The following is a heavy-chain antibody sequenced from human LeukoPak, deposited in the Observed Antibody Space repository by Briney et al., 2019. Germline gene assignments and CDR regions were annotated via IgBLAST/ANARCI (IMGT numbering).Heavy chain of an antibody. J-gene: IGHJ2*01. D-gene: IGHD3-3*01. CDR2: IYYSGSA. CDR1: GGSISSGDYY. Sequence: SETLSLTCTASGGSISSGDYYWSWIRQHPGKGLEWIGYIYYSGSAFYNPSLRSRATISVDTYKSQFSLKLSSVTAADTAVYYCARAILTPSGYVWHFDLWGRGTLVTVSS. V-gene: IGHV4-31*03. CDR3: ARAILTPSGYVWHFDL.